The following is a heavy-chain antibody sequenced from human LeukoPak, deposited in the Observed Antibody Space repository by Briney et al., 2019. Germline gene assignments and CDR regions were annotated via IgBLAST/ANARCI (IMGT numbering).Heavy chain of an antibody. Sequence: PSETLSLTCSVSGGSISSSSFYWAWIRQPPGKGLQWIGSIDYSGTTYDNPSVKSRVTISLDTSKNQFSLKLSSVTAADTAVYYCASLGRMAAIGTEHWGQGTLVTVSS. CDR1: GGSISSSSFY. CDR2: IDYSGTT. CDR3: ASLGRMAAIGTEH. J-gene: IGHJ4*02. V-gene: IGHV4-39*07. D-gene: IGHD6-13*01.